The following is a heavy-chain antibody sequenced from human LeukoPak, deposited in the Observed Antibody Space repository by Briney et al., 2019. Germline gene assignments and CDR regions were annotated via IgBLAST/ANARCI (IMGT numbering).Heavy chain of an antibody. Sequence: ASVKVSCKASGYTFTSYGISWVRQAPGQGLEWMGWISAYNGNTNYAQKLQGRVTMTRDTSTSTVYMELSSLRSEDTAVYYCARVEWQQLAYFDYWGQGTLVTVSS. J-gene: IGHJ4*02. CDR2: ISAYNGNT. D-gene: IGHD6-13*01. CDR3: ARVEWQQLAYFDY. V-gene: IGHV1-18*01. CDR1: GYTFTSYG.